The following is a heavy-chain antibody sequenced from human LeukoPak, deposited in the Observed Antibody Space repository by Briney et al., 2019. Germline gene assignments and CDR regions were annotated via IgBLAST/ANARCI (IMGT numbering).Heavy chain of an antibody. CDR2: IYTSGST. Sequence: SETLSLTCAVSGGSISSGGCSWSWIRQPAGKGLEWIGRIYTSGSTNYNPSLKSRVTISVDTSKNQFSLKLSSVTAADTAVYYCARVRSSGWYNYFDYWGQGTLVTVSS. CDR1: GGSISSGGCS. D-gene: IGHD6-19*01. V-gene: IGHV4-61*02. J-gene: IGHJ4*02. CDR3: ARVRSSGWYNYFDY.